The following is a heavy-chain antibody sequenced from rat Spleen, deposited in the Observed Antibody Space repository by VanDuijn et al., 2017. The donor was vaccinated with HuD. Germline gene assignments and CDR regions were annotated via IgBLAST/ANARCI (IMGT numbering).Heavy chain of an antibody. D-gene: IGHD1-9*01. CDR3: ARRHYGYTDYFDY. J-gene: IGHJ2*01. Sequence: EVQLVESGGGLVQPGRSLKLSCAASGFTFSDYGMAWVRQAPTKGREWVATISYGDSSGHSSTYYRDAVKGRCTISRDNAKRTLSLQMDSLRSEDTATYYCARRHYGYTDYFDYWGQGVMVTVSS. V-gene: IGHV5-29*01. CDR2: ISYGDSSGHSST. CDR1: GFTFSDYG.